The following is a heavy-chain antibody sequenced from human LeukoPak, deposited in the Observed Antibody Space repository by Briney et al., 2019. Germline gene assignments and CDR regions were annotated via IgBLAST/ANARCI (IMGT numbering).Heavy chain of an antibody. Sequence: SETLSLTCTVSDDSISSGFYWGWIRQPPGKGLEWIGSIYHSGSTYYNPSLKSRVTISVDTSKNQFSLQLNSVTPEDTAVYYCARAPTGTTENFDYWGQGTLVTVSS. J-gene: IGHJ4*02. D-gene: IGHD1-1*01. CDR3: ARAPTGTTENFDY. V-gene: IGHV4-38-2*02. CDR2: IYHSGST. CDR1: DDSISSGFY.